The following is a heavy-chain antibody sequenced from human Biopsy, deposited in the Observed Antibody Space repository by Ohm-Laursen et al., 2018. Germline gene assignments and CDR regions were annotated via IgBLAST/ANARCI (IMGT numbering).Heavy chain of an antibody. CDR2: ISGSSTYI. V-gene: IGHV3-21*01. D-gene: IGHD3-10*01. CDR3: ARTIMVGGVILNYFDY. CDR1: GVTLSGYK. J-gene: IGHJ4*02. Sequence: SLRLSCAASGVTLSGYKMNWVRQAPGKGLEWVSSISGSSTYIYYADSVKGRFTISRDNAKNSLSLQMNSLRADDTAVYYCARTIMVGGVILNYFDYWGQGTRVTVSS.